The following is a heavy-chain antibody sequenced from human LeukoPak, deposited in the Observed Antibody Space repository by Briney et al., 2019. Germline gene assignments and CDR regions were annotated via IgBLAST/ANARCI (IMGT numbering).Heavy chain of an antibody. CDR3: ARDKVVGATLFDY. CDR2: IKQDGSDK. CDR1: GFTFSSYW. J-gene: IGHJ4*02. V-gene: IGHV3-7*01. D-gene: IGHD1-26*01. Sequence: TGGSLRLSCAASGFTFSSYWMSWVRQAPGKGLEWVANIKQDGSDKYYVDSVKGRFTISRDNAKNSVYLQMNSLRAEDTAVYYCARDKVVGATLFDYWGQGTPVTVSS.